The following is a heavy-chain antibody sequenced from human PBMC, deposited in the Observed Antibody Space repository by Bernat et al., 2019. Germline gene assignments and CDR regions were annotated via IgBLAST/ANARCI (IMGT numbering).Heavy chain of an antibody. CDR2: ISYDGSNK. V-gene: IGHV3-30*18. CDR1: GFTFSSYG. J-gene: IGHJ6*02. CDR3: AKDRQQLDTYYYYGMDV. D-gene: IGHD6-13*01. Sequence: QVQLVESGGGVVQPGRSLRLSCAASGFTFSSYGMHWVRQAPGKGLEWVAVISYDGSNKYYADSVKGRFTISRDNSKNTLYLQMNSLRAEDTAVYYCAKDRQQLDTYYYYGMDVWGQGTLVTVSS.